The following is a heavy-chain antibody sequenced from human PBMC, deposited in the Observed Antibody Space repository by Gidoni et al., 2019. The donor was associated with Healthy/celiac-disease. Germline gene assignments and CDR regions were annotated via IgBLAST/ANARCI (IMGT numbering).Heavy chain of an antibody. V-gene: IGHV3-11*06. Sequence: QVQLVESGGGLVKPGGSLRLSCAASGFPFSDYYRSWIRQAPGKGLEWVSYISSSSSYTNYADAVKGRFTISRDNAKNSLYLQMNSLRAEDTAVYYCARARFSYVGYYFDYWGQGTLVTVSS. CDR3: ARARFSYVGYYFDY. CDR2: ISSSSSYT. D-gene: IGHD1-26*01. J-gene: IGHJ4*02. CDR1: GFPFSDYY.